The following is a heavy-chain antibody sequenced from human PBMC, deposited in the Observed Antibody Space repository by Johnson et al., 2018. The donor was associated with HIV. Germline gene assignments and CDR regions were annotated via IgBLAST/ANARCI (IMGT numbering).Heavy chain of an antibody. CDR1: GFTFSMSA. CDR3: AKVSQQQLGAFDI. D-gene: IGHD6-6*01. Sequence: QVQLVESGGGVVQPGRSLRLSCAASGFTFSMSAMHWVRQAPGKGLEWVTFIHYDGSNKYYADSVKGRFTISRDNSKNTLYLQMNSLRAEDTAVYYCAKVSQQQLGAFDIWGQGTMVTVSS. J-gene: IGHJ3*02. CDR2: IHYDGSNK. V-gene: IGHV3-30*02.